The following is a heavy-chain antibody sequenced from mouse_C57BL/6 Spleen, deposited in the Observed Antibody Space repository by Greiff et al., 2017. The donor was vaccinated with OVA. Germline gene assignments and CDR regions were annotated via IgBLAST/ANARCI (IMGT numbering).Heavy chain of an antibody. CDR2: INPGSGGT. J-gene: IGHJ1*03. CDR1: GYAFTNYL. CDR3: ARFGKDWYFDV. D-gene: IGHD2-1*01. V-gene: IGHV1-54*01. Sequence: QVQLQQSGAELVRPGTSVKVSCKASGYAFTNYLIEWVKQRPGQGLEWIGVINPGSGGTNYNEKFKGKATLTADKSSSTAYMQLSSLTSEDSAVYFCARFGKDWYFDVWGTGTTVTVSS.